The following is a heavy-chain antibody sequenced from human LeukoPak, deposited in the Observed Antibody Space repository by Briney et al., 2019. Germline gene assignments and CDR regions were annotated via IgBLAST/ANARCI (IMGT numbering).Heavy chain of an antibody. J-gene: IGHJ4*02. CDR1: GYTFTGYY. Sequence: GAPVKVSCKASGYTFTGYYMHWVRQAPGQGLEWMGWINPNSGGTNYAQKFQGRVTMTRDTSISTAYMELSRLRSDDTAVYYCARGDKWELTPLDYWGQGTLVTVSS. V-gene: IGHV1-2*02. CDR3: ARGDKWELTPLDY. D-gene: IGHD1-26*01. CDR2: INPNSGGT.